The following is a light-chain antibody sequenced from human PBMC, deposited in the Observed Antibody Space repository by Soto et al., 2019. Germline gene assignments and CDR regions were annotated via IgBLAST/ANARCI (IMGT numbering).Light chain of an antibody. V-gene: IGKV1-5*03. CDR2: KAS. CDR1: QNINTW. J-gene: IGKJ1*01. Sequence: DIQMTQSPSTVSASVGDRVTITCRASQNINTWLAWYQQKPGKAPKLLILKASSLESGVPSRFSCSGSGTEFTLTISSLQPDDLATYYCQQYNNYFWAFGQGTRVEIK. CDR3: QQYNNYFWA.